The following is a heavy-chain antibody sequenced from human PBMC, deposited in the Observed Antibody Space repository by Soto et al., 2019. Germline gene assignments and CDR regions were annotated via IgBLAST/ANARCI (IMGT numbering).Heavy chain of an antibody. V-gene: IGHV3-23*01. CDR2: ITESGGDT. CDR1: GFTFGNFV. CDR3: TRASSDRNHMEV. J-gene: IGHJ6*02. Sequence: LRLSCAASGFTFGNFVMRWVRQTPGKGLEWVSTITESGGDTYYTDSVKGRFTISRDNSKNTLYLQMTSLRAEDTALYYCTRASSDRNHMEVWGPGTTVTVSS.